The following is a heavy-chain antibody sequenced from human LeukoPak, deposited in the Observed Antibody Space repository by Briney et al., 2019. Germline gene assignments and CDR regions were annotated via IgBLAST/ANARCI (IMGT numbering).Heavy chain of an antibody. V-gene: IGHV3-74*01. D-gene: IGHD3-10*01. J-gene: IGHJ4*02. CDR3: ARDYYGSGSYLSSYFDY. CDR2: INSDGSTT. Sequence: GGSLRLSCAASGFTFISYWMHWVRQAPGKGLVWVSRINSDGSTTSYAASVKGRFTIPRDNSKNTLYLQMNSLRAEDTAAYYCARDYYGSGSYLSSYFDYWGQGTLVTVSS. CDR1: GFTFISYW.